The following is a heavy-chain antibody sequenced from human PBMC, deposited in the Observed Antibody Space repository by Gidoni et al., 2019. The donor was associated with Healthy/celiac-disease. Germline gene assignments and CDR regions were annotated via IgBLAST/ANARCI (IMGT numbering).Heavy chain of an antibody. V-gene: IGHV4-31*03. CDR3: ARPYGDYSYYYGMDV. J-gene: IGHJ6*02. D-gene: IGHD4-17*01. Sequence: QVQLQESGPGLVQPSQTLYLTCTVSGGAISRGGYYWSWIRQHPGKGLEWIGYIYSSGSTYYNPSLKSRVTISVDTSKNQFSLKLSSVTAADTAVYYCARPYGDYSYYYGMDVWGQGTTVTVSS. CDR1: GGAISRGGYY. CDR2: IYSSGST.